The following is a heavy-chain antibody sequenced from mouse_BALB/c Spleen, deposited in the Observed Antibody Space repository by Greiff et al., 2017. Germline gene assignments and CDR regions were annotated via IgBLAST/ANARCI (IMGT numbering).Heavy chain of an antibody. CDR2: INSNGGST. V-gene: IGHV5-6-3*01. J-gene: IGHJ3*01. CDR3: AREGSGFAY. D-gene: IGHD3-1*01. Sequence: EVQRVESGGGLVQPGGSLKLSCAASGFTFSSYGMSWVRQTPDKRLELVATINSNGGSTYYPDSVKGRFTISRDNAKNTLYLQMSSLKSEDTAMYYCAREGSGFAYWGQGTLVTVSA. CDR1: GFTFSSYG.